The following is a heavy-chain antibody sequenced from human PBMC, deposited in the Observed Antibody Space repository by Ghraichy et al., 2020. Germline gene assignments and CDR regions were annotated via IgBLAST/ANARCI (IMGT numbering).Heavy chain of an antibody. CDR1: GASVSSGGYY. D-gene: IGHD2-21*01. V-gene: IGHV4-61*08. CDR3: ARDQELGWGY. J-gene: IGHJ4*02. CDR2: IYYSGST. Sequence: SETLSLTCTVSGASVSSGGYYWSWFRQPPGKGLEWIGYIYYSGSTIYNPSLKSRVTISVDTSKNQFSLKLSSVTAADTAVYYCARDQELGWGYWGQGTLVTVSS.